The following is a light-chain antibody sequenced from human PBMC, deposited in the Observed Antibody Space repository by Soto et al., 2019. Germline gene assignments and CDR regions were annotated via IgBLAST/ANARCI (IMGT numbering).Light chain of an antibody. J-gene: IGKJ1*01. CDR2: DAS. V-gene: IGKV1-5*01. Sequence: DIQMTQSPSTLSASLGDTVTITCRASQTISGWLAWYQQRPGKAPKLLIYDASSLESGVPSRFSGSGSGTEFTLTISSLQPDVFATYYCQQYNSYSPTFGQGTKVDIK. CDR3: QQYNSYSPT. CDR1: QTISGW.